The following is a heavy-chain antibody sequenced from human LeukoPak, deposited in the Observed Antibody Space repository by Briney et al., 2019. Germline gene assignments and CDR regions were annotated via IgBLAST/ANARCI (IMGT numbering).Heavy chain of an antibody. Sequence: GGSLRLSCVASGFAFSSYAMHWVRQAPGKGLEWVSSISSGGTNRFYAGSVKGRLTISREDSKTTVYLQMNSLRTEDTAVYYCAKDSSGNTGNIDSWGQATLVTVSS. CDR2: ISSGGTNR. V-gene: IGHV3-30*18. CDR3: AKDSSGNTGNIDS. D-gene: IGHD5-12*01. J-gene: IGHJ4*02. CDR1: GFAFSSYA.